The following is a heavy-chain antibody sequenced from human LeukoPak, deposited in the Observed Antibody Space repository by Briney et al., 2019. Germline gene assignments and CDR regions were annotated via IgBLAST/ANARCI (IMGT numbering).Heavy chain of an antibody. Sequence: ASVKVSCKASGYTFTGYYIHWVRQAPGQGLEWMGWTNPNSGGTNYAQKFQGRVTMTRDTSISTAYMELSRLRSDDTAVYYCAREGLVGTYFDYWGQGTLVTVSS. J-gene: IGHJ4*02. D-gene: IGHD6-6*01. CDR3: AREGLVGTYFDY. CDR1: GYTFTGYY. CDR2: TNPNSGGT. V-gene: IGHV1-2*02.